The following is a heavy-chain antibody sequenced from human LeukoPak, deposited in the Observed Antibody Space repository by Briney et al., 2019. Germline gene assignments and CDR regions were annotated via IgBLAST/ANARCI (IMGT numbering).Heavy chain of an antibody. CDR1: GFTFSSYS. D-gene: IGHD3-10*01. Sequence: GSLRLSCAASGFTFSSYSMNWVRQPPGKGLEWIGEINHSGSTNYNPSLKSRVTISVDTSKNQFSLKLSSVTAADTAVYYCARSVYGSVPWGQGTLVTVSS. V-gene: IGHV4-34*01. J-gene: IGHJ5*02. CDR2: INHSGST. CDR3: ARSVYGSVP.